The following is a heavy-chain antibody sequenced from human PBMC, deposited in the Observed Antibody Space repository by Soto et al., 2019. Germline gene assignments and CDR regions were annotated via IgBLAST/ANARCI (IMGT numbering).Heavy chain of an antibody. Sequence: SETLSLTCTVSGGSISSYYWSWIRQPPGKGLEWIGYIYYSGSTNYNPSLKSRVTISVDTSKNQFSLKLSSVTAADTAVYYCARVEMATIFSYWGQGTLVTVSS. CDR1: GGSISSYY. CDR3: ARVEMATIFSY. CDR2: IYYSGST. J-gene: IGHJ4*02. D-gene: IGHD5-12*01. V-gene: IGHV4-59*01.